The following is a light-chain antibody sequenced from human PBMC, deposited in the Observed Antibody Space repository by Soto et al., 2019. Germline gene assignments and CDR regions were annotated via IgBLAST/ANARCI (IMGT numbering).Light chain of an antibody. V-gene: IGKV1-5*03. CDR2: KAS. Sequence: DIQMTQSPSTLSASVGDRVTITCRASQSISSWLAWYQQKPGKAPKLLIYKASSLESGVPSRFSGSGSGTEFPLPIRSPQADEFATYYCQQENSYSYTFGQGTKLEIK. J-gene: IGKJ2*01. CDR1: QSISSW. CDR3: QQENSYSYT.